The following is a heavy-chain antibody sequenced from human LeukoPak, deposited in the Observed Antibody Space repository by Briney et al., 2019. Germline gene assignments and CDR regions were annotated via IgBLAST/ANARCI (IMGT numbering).Heavy chain of an antibody. D-gene: IGHD2-2*02. Sequence: GGSLRLSCAASGFTSSDYTMHWVRQAPGKGLEWVAITSYDGSDKYYADSVKGRFTISRDNSKNTLYLHMNSLRAEDTAVYYCARDNPPDCSSTSCYKGYYYYYMDVWGKGTTVTVSS. CDR3: ARDNPPDCSSTSCYKGYYYYYMDV. V-gene: IGHV3-30-3*01. J-gene: IGHJ6*03. CDR2: TSYDGSDK. CDR1: GFTSSDYT.